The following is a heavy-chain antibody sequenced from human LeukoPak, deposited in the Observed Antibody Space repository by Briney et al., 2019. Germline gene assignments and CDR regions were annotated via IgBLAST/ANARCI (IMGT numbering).Heavy chain of an antibody. D-gene: IGHD3-10*01. J-gene: IGHJ4*02. V-gene: IGHV4-39*01. Sequence: SETLSLTCTVSGGSISSSSYYWGWIRQPPGKGLEWIGSIYYSGSTYYNPSLKSRVTISVDTSKNQFSLKLSSVTADDTAVYYCARHRGSYFDYWGQGSLVTVSS. CDR2: IYYSGST. CDR3: ARHRGSYFDY. CDR1: GGSISSSSYY.